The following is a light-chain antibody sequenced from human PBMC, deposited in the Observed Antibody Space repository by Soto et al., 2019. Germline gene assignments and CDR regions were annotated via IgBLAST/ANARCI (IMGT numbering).Light chain of an antibody. Sequence: EIVLTQSPGTLSLSPGEGATLSCRASQSISSNFLAWYQQKRGQAPRLLIHGASNRATSIPDRFSGSGSGTDFTLTINSLEPEDFAVYYCQQRSNWPSITFGQGTRLEIK. CDR3: QQRSNWPSIT. J-gene: IGKJ5*01. V-gene: IGKV3D-20*02. CDR1: QSISSNF. CDR2: GAS.